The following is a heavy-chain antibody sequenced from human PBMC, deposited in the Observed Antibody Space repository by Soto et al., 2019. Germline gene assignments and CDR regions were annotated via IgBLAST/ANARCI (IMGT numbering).Heavy chain of an antibody. CDR2: IKSKPDGGAT. Sequence: GGSLRLSCAASGFTFSYAWMSWVRQAPGKGLSWVGRIKSKPDGGATDYAAPVKGRFTISRDDSGNTLYLQMNGLKTEDTAVYYCTTEGLYSDTSGSFDRWGQGTLVTVSS. CDR3: TTEGLYSDTSGSFDR. CDR1: GFTFSYAW. V-gene: IGHV3-15*01. D-gene: IGHD3-22*01. J-gene: IGHJ4*02.